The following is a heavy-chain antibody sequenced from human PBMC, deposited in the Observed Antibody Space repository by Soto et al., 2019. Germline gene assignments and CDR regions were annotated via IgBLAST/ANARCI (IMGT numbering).Heavy chain of an antibody. CDR1: GFTFSSYA. J-gene: IGHJ6*02. D-gene: IGHD2-2*01. CDR3: ARYIPGVRYYGMDV. V-gene: IGHV3-23*01. CDR2: IGESGTPT. Sequence: EVQLLESGGGLVQPGGSLRLSCAAPGFTFSSYAMKWVRQAPGKGLEWVSLIGESGTPTYYADSVKGRFTISRDNSGNTLFLEMYSLRAEDTAVYYCARYIPGVRYYGMDVWGQGTTVTVSS.